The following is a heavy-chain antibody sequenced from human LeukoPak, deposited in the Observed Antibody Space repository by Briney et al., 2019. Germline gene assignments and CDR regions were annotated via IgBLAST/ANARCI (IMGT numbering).Heavy chain of an antibody. CDR3: ARVRTTGINDAFDI. CDR2: IIPIFGTA. V-gene: IGHV1-69*13. D-gene: IGHD4-17*01. Sequence: SVTVSFKASGGTFSSYAISWVRQAPGQGLEWMGGIIPIFGTANYAQKFQGRVTITADESTSTAYMELSSLRSEETAVYYCARVRTTGINDAFDIWAQGTMVTVSS. CDR1: GGTFSSYA. J-gene: IGHJ3*02.